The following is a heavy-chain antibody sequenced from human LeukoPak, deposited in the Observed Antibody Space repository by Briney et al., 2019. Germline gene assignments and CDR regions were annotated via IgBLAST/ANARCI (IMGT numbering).Heavy chain of an antibody. Sequence: GGSLRLSCAASGFSFDTYTMSWVRQAPGKGLEWASAISGSSVYTYYIDSVKGRFTVSRDNSKNTLYLQMNGLRAEDTAVYYCAKEVLDYESPYWHFDLWGRGTLVIVSS. V-gene: IGHV3-23*01. J-gene: IGHJ2*01. CDR3: AKEVLDYESPYWHFDL. D-gene: IGHD4-17*01. CDR2: ISGSSVYT. CDR1: GFSFDTYT.